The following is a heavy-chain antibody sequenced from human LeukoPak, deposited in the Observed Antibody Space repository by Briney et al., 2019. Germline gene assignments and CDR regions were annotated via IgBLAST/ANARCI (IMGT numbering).Heavy chain of an antibody. J-gene: IGHJ2*01. Sequence: PGGSLRLSCVASGFTFSHSWMTWVRQAPGKGLEWVGHIKEDGSTQNYADSVKGRFTISRDNAKSSLRLQMNGLRAEDTAMYYCVKDRTVGASYWYFDLWGRGTLVTVSS. CDR2: IKEDGSTQ. CDR3: VKDRTVGASYWYFDL. V-gene: IGHV3-7*03. CDR1: GFTFSHSW. D-gene: IGHD1-26*01.